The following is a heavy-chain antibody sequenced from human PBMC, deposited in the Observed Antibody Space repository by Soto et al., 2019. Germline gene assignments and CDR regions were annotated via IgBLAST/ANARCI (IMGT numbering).Heavy chain of an antibody. CDR2: INPNGGST. Sequence: QVQLVQSGAEVVKPGASVRLSCKASGYTFSNFYIHWVRQAPGQGLEWMAIINPNGGSTNYAQKFQGRVTTTRDTSATTVYMELGSLRSEDTAVYYCGRGLAAGDYWGQGALVTVSS. CDR1: GYTFSNFY. CDR3: GRGLAAGDY. V-gene: IGHV1-46*03. J-gene: IGHJ4*02. D-gene: IGHD6-19*01.